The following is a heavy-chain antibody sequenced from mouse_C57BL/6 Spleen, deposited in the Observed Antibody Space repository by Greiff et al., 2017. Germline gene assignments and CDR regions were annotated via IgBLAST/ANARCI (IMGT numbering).Heavy chain of an antibody. J-gene: IGHJ4*01. CDR1: GYAFSSSW. Sequence: QVQLQQSGPELVKPGASVKISCKASGYAFSSSWMNWVKQRPGKGLEWIGRIYPGDGDTNYNGKFKGKATLTADKSSNTAYMQLSSLTSEDSAVYFCARSGSSHLYYYAMDYWGQGTSVTVSS. CDR3: ARSGSSHLYYYAMDY. V-gene: IGHV1-82*01. D-gene: IGHD1-1*01. CDR2: IYPGDGDT.